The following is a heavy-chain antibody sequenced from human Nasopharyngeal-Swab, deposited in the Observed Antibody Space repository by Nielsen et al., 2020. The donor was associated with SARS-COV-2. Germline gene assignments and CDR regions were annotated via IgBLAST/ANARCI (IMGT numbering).Heavy chain of an antibody. D-gene: IGHD3-16*02. CDR3: AKKTVGTYPFDY. V-gene: IGHV3-23*01. Sequence: GESLKISCIASGFTSSTSSLTWLRQPPGKGLQCVSTLGTAGDTHYADSVKGRFTISRDNSKNTLYLQMNSLRAEDTAVCYCAKKTVGTYPFDYWGQGTLVTLSS. J-gene: IGHJ4*02. CDR1: GFTSSTSS. CDR2: LGTAGDT.